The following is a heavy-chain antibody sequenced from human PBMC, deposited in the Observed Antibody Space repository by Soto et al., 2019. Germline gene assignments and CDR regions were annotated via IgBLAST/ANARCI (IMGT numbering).Heavy chain of an antibody. V-gene: IGHV1-18*01. CDR1: GYTFTSYG. CDR3: ARFPAYSSEDY. CDR2: ISAYNGNT. D-gene: IGHD6-25*01. J-gene: IGHJ4*02. Sequence: QVQLVQSGAEVKKPGASVKVSCKASGYTFTSYGISWVRQAPGQGLEWMGWISAYNGNTNYAQKLQGRVTITTDTCTSTAYMEWRSLRSDDRDVYYCARFPAYSSEDYWGQGHLVTVAS.